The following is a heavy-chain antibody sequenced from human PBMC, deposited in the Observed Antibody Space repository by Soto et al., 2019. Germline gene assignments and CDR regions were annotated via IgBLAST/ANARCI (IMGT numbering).Heavy chain of an antibody. CDR3: VRSSGSQPRAGWFDP. J-gene: IGHJ5*02. CDR1: GFNFDDHA. D-gene: IGHD1-26*01. CDR2: ISWNSVKI. Sequence: EVQLVESGGGLAQPGWSRRLSCAASGFNFDDHAMHWVRQSPGKGLEWVSGISWNSVKIHYADSVKGRFTISRDNAKRTLYLQMNNLRPADTAMYFCVRSSGSQPRAGWFDPWGQGTLVSVS. V-gene: IGHV3-9*01.